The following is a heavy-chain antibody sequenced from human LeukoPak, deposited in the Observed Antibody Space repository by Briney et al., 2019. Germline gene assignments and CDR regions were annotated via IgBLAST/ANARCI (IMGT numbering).Heavy chain of an antibody. J-gene: IGHJ6*02. CDR2: IIPILGIA. D-gene: IGHD3-3*01. CDR1: GGTFSSYT. Sequence: SVKVSCKASGGTFSSYTISWVRQAPGQGLEWMGRIIPILGIANYAQKFQGRVTITADKSTSTAYMELSSLRSEDTAVYYCARESGDFWSGYYYYGMGVWGQGTTVTVSS. CDR3: ARESGDFWSGYYYYGMGV. V-gene: IGHV1-69*04.